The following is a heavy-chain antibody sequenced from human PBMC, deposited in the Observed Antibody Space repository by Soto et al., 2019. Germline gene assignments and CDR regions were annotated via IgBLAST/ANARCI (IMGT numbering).Heavy chain of an antibody. V-gene: IGHV4-31*03. D-gene: IGHD2-15*01. Sequence: SETLSLTCTVSGGSISSGGYYWSWIRQHPGKGLEWIGYIYYSGSTYYNPSLKSRVTISVDTSKNQFSLKLSSVTAADTAVYYCARLRGRYCSGGSCYQGVDYWGQGTLVTVSS. CDR1: GGSISSGGYY. CDR3: ARLRGRYCSGGSCYQGVDY. CDR2: IYYSGST. J-gene: IGHJ4*02.